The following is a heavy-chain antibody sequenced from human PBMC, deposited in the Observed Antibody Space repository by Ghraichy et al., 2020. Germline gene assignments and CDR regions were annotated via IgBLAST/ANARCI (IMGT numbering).Heavy chain of an antibody. CDR3: AKDWGPYSSSSNYYCYGMDV. D-gene: IGHD6-6*01. Sequence: GGSLRLSCAASGFPFSSSAMSWVRQAPGKGLEWVLVISGSGSSTYYAGAVKGRFTISRVNSNNTLFLQMNTLRAEDTAIYYCAKDWGPYSSSSNYYCYGMDVWGQGTTVTVSS. J-gene: IGHJ6*02. V-gene: IGHV3-23*01. CDR1: GFPFSSSA. CDR2: ISGSGSST.